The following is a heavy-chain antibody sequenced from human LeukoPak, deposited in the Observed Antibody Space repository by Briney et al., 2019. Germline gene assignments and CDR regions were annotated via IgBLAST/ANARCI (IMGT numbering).Heavy chain of an antibody. CDR2: IRSDGSDT. V-gene: IGHV3-74*01. J-gene: IGHJ4*02. CDR1: GFTFSSYW. CDR3: ARDWFHAIDY. Sequence: GGSLRLSCAASGFTFSSYWMHWVRQAPGEGLVWVSRIRSDGSDTRYAESVKGRFTISRDNAKNTLYLQMNSLRAEDTAVYYCARDWFHAIDYWGQGTLVTVSS. D-gene: IGHD2/OR15-2a*01.